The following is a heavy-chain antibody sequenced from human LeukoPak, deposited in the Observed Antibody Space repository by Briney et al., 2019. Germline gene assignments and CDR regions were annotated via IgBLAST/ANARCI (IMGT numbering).Heavy chain of an antibody. CDR2: ISRSSGYI. Sequence: GGSLRLSCAASGFTFSSYNMNWVRQAPGKGLEWVSSISRSSGYIYYADSVKGRFTISRDNAKNSLYLQMNSLRAEDTAVYYCVRDGGGSYFIDYWGQGTLVTVSS. CDR1: GFTFSSYN. CDR3: VRDGGGSYFIDY. V-gene: IGHV3-21*01. D-gene: IGHD1-26*01. J-gene: IGHJ4*02.